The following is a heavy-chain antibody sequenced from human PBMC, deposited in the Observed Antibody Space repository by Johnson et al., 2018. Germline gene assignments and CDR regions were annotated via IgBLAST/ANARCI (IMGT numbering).Heavy chain of an antibody. D-gene: IGHD3-10*01. Sequence: VQLVETGGGVVQPGRSLRLSCAASGFTFSSYAMHWVRQAPGKGLEWVAVISYDGSNKYYTDSVKGRFTISRDNSKNKLYLQVNSRRTEDTAGYYWAREGNYYGSGSQLPYYSCYMDVWGKGTTVTVSS. V-gene: IGHV3-30-3*01. CDR3: AREGNYYGSGSQLPYYSCYMDV. CDR2: ISYDGSNK. CDR1: GFTFSSYA. J-gene: IGHJ6*03.